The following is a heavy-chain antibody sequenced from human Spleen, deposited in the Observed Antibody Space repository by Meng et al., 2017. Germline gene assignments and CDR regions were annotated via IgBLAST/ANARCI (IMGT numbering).Heavy chain of an antibody. CDR3: ARGLITTTVTTSIRREAHRPCNWFDP. J-gene: IGHJ5*02. Sequence: SETLSLTCTVSGGSISSGGYYWSWIRQHPGKGLEWIGYIYYSGSTYYNPSLKSRVTISVDTSKNQFSLKLSSVTAADTAVYFCARGLITTTVTTSIRREAHRPCNWFDPWGQGTLVTVSS. D-gene: IGHD4-17*01. V-gene: IGHV4-31*03. CDR2: IYYSGST. CDR1: GGSISSGGYY.